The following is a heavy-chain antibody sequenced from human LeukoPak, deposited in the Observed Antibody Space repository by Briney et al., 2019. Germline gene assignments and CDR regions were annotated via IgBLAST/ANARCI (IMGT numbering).Heavy chain of an antibody. CDR1: GYSISSGYY. D-gene: IGHD3-22*01. CDR2: IFHSGSI. J-gene: IGHJ3*01. Sequence: SETLSLTCTVSGYSISSGYYWGWIRQSPGKGLEWIATIFHSGSIYYSPSLKSRVTLSVDTSKNQFFLKLNSVNAADTAVSYCARMGVSYYYDSSTYYPLAFDVWGQGTVVTVSS. CDR3: ARMGVSYYYDSSTYYPLAFDV. V-gene: IGHV4-38-2*02.